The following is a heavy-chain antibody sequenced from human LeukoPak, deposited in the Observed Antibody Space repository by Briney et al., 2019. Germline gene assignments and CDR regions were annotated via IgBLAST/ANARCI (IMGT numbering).Heavy chain of an antibody. CDR1: GGPISSYY. Sequence: PSETLSLTCTVSGGPISSYYWSWIRQPPGKGLEWIGYIYYSGSTNYNPSLKSRVTISVDTSKNQFSLTLNYVTAADTAVYYCARVSGYDWESFYDYWGQGTLVTVSS. D-gene: IGHD5-12*01. CDR2: IYYSGST. V-gene: IGHV4-59*01. CDR3: ARVSGYDWESFYDY. J-gene: IGHJ4*02.